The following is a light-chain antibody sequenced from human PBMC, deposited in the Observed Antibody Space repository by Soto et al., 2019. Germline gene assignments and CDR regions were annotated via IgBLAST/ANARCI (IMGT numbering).Light chain of an antibody. V-gene: IGKV1-27*01. CDR2: AAS. J-gene: IGKJ5*01. Sequence: DIQMTQSPSSLSASVGDRVTITCRASPGIINYLAWYQQKPGKVPKLLIYAASTLQSGVPSRFSGSGSGTEFTLTISRLEPEDFAVYYCQQYVSPPITFGQGTRLEIK. CDR3: QQYVSPPIT. CDR1: PGIINY.